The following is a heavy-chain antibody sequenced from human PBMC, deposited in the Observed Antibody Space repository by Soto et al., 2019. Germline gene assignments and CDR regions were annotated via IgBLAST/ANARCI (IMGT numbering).Heavy chain of an antibody. CDR2: IYPGDSDT. Sequence: ETLSLTCTVSGGSIRSYYWSWIRQPPGKGLEWMGIIYPGDSDTRYSPSFQGQVTISADKSISTAYLQWSSLKASDTAMYYCARLLTRGIVVVPAAAGMDVWGQGTTVT. CDR1: GGSIRSYY. CDR3: ARLLTRGIVVVPAAAGMDV. D-gene: IGHD2-2*01. J-gene: IGHJ6*02. V-gene: IGHV5-51*01.